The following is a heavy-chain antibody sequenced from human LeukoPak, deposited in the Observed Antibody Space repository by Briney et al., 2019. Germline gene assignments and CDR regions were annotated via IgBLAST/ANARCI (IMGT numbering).Heavy chain of an antibody. Sequence: SGPTLVNPTQTLTLTCTFSGLSLSTSGVGVGWIRQPPGKALEWLALIYWNDDKRYSPSLKSRLTITKDTSKNQVVLTMTNMDPVDTATYYCAHRRPLPQNDAFDIWGQGTMVTVSS. CDR2: IYWNDDK. CDR3: AHRRPLPQNDAFDI. CDR1: GLSLSTSGVG. D-gene: IGHD5/OR15-5a*01. J-gene: IGHJ3*02. V-gene: IGHV2-5*01.